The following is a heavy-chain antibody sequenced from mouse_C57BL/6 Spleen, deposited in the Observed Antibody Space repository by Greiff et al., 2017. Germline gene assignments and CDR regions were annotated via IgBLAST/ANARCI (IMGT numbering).Heavy chain of an antibody. V-gene: IGHV5-16*01. D-gene: IGHD3-3*01. CDR1: GFTFSDYY. CDR2: INYDGSST. CDR3: ARDRDNCFDY. J-gene: IGHJ2*01. Sequence: EVQLMESEGGLVQPGSSMKLSCTASGFTFSDYYMALVRQVPEKGLEWVANINYDGSSTYYLDSLKSRFIISRDNAKNILYLQMSSLKSEDTATYYCARDRDNCFDYWGQGTTLTVSS.